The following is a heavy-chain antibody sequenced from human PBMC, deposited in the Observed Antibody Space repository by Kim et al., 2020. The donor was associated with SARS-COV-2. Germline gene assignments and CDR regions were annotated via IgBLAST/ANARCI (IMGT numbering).Heavy chain of an antibody. CDR2: ISSSSSYI. J-gene: IGHJ2*01. V-gene: IGHV3-21*01. CDR1: GFTFSSYS. Sequence: GGSLRLSCAASGFTFSSYSMNWVRQAPGKGLEWVSSISSSSSYIYYADSVKGRFTISRDNAKNSLYLQMNSLRAEDTAVYYCARVSLYCSGGSCYSAHYWYFDLWGRGTLVTVSS. CDR3: ARVSLYCSGGSCYSAHYWYFDL. D-gene: IGHD2-15*01.